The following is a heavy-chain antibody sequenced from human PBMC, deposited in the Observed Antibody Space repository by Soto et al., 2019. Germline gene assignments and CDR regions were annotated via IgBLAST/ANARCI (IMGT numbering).Heavy chain of an antibody. CDR1: GYRFTSYY. V-gene: IGHV1-46*01. D-gene: IGHD5-12*01. Sequence: GASVKLSCKASGYRFTSYYMRWVRQAPGQGLEWMGIINPSCGSTSYAQKFQGRVTMTRDTSTSTVYMELSSPRSEDTAVYYCARDPSGYMAGYYFDYWGQGTLVTVSS. J-gene: IGHJ4*02. CDR2: INPSCGST. CDR3: ARDPSGYMAGYYFDY.